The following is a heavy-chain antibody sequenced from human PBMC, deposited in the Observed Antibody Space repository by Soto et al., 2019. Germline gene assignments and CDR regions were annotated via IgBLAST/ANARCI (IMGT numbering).Heavy chain of an antibody. D-gene: IGHD2-15*01. V-gene: IGHV4-34*01. CDR1: GGSFSSGY. Sequence: PSETLSLTCAVYGGSFSSGYCCWIRQPPRKGLEWIGEINHSGSTNYNPSLKSRVTISVDTSKNQFSLRLSSVTAADTAVYYCARGSTVVVAATRTLDYWGQGTLVTVSS. CDR3: ARGSTVVVAATRTLDY. CDR2: INHSGST. J-gene: IGHJ4*02.